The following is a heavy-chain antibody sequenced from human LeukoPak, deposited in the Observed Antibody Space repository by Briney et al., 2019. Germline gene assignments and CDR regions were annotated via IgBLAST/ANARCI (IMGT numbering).Heavy chain of an antibody. CDR2: MNPNSGNT. CDR1: GYTFTSYD. Sequence: GASVKVSCKASGYTFTSYDINWVRQATGQGLEWMGWMNPNSGNTGYAQKFQGRVTITRNTSISTAYMELSSLRSEDTAVYYCARGLMWYHKVPGVYYYMDVWGKGTTVTVSS. D-gene: IGHD2-15*01. CDR3: ARGLMWYHKVPGVYYYMDV. V-gene: IGHV1-8*03. J-gene: IGHJ6*03.